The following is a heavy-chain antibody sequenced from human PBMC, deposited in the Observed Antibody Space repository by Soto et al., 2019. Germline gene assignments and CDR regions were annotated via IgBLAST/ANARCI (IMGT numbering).Heavy chain of an antibody. V-gene: IGHV3-23*01. CDR2: ISGSGGST. D-gene: IGHD3-3*01. CDR1: GFTFSSYA. Sequence: GSLRLSCAASGFTFSSYAMSWVRQAPGKGLEWVSAISGSGGSTYYADSVKGRFTISRDNSKNTLYLQMNSLRAEDTAVYYCAKDRRITIFGVVCPGFDPWGQGTLVTVSS. CDR3: AKDRRITIFGVVCPGFDP. J-gene: IGHJ5*02.